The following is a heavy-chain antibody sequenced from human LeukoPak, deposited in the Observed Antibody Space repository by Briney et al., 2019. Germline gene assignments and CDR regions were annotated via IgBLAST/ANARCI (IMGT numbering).Heavy chain of an antibody. CDR3: ARVLDIVLMVYAIPPPLFDY. V-gene: IGHV4-39*01. CDR1: GGSISSSSYY. J-gene: IGHJ4*02. CDR2: IYYSGST. Sequence: SETLSLTCTVSGGSISSSSYYWGWIRQPPGKGLEWIGSIYYSGSTYYNPSLKSRLNISVDTSKNQSSLKLSLVTAADTAVYYCARVLDIVLMVYAIPPPLFDYWGQGTLVTVSS. D-gene: IGHD2-8*01.